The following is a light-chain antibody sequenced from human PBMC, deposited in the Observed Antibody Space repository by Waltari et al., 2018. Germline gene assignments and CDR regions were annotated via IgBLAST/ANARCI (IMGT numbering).Light chain of an antibody. J-gene: IGLJ1*01. V-gene: IGLV2-14*01. CDR1: SSDVGAYNF. Sequence: QSALTQPASVSGSPGQSITISCTGTSSDVGAYNFVSWYQQHPGKAPKLMIYEVSNRPSGGSNRCSGSKSGNPASLTISGLQAEDEADYHCSSFTRSNTYVFGAGTKVTVL. CDR3: SSFTRSNTYV. CDR2: EVS.